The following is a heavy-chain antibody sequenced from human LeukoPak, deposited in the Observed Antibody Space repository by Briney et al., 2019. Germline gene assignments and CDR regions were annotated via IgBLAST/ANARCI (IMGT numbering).Heavy chain of an antibody. CDR3: ARRSGTSYGYAFDI. V-gene: IGHV3-30*02. CDR2: IRYDGSNK. CDR1: GFTFSSYG. J-gene: IGHJ3*02. Sequence: GGSLRLSCAASGFTFSSYGMHWVRQAPGKGLEWVAFIRYDGSNKYYADSVKGRFTISRDNSKNTLYLQMNSLRAEDTAIYYCARRSGTSYGYAFDIWGQGTMVTVSS. D-gene: IGHD4-17*01.